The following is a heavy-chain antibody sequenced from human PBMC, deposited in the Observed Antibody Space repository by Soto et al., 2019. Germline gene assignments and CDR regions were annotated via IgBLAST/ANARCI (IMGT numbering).Heavy chain of an antibody. V-gene: IGHV3-23*01. CDR3: AKDYTSWYFDY. CDR1: GFTFSSYA. CDR2: ISSSGGST. Sequence: PWGSLRLSCAASGFTFSSYAMSWVRQAPGKGLEWVSAISSSGGSTYYADSVQGRFTISRDNSKNTLYLQVNSLRVEDTAVYYCAKDYTSWYFDYWGQGTLVTV. J-gene: IGHJ4*02. D-gene: IGHD2-2*01.